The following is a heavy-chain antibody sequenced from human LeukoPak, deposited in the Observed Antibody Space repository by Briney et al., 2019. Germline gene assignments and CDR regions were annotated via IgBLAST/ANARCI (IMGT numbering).Heavy chain of an antibody. CDR3: AREASGVNGFDY. V-gene: IGHV1-2*06. J-gene: IGHJ4*02. CDR2: INPNSGGT. CDR1: GYTFTGYY. Sequence: ASVKVSCKASGYTFTGYYMHWVRQAPGQGLEWMGRINPNSGGTNYAQKFQGRVTMTRDTSISTAYMELSRLRSDDTAVYYCAREASGVNGFDYWGQGTLVTVSS. D-gene: IGHD3-10*01.